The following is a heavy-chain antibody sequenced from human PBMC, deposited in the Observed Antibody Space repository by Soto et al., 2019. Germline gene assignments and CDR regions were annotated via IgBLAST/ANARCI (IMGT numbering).Heavy chain of an antibody. J-gene: IGHJ5*02. Sequence: SDTLSLTCTVSGGSISSYYWSWIRQPPGKGLEWIGYIYYSGSTNYNPSLKSRVTISVDTSKNQFSLKLSSVTAADTAVYYCAREHSYGPPTTKFGAPRFDPWGQGTLVTVSS. V-gene: IGHV4-59*01. CDR2: IYYSGST. CDR1: GGSISSYY. CDR3: AREHSYGPPTTKFGAPRFDP. D-gene: IGHD5-18*01.